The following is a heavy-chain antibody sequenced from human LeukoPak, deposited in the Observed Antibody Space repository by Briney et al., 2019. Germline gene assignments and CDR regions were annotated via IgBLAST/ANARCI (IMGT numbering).Heavy chain of an antibody. J-gene: IGHJ4*02. CDR2: LSYSGST. V-gene: IGHV4-59*08. CDR1: GASISSYY. Sequence: PSETLSLNCSVSGASISSYYWSWLRQPPGKGLEWIGYLSYSGSTYYNPSLKSRVSISVDTSKNQSSLRLRSVTAADTALYYCARHDSGYDLDFWGQGTLVTVSS. CDR3: ARHDSGYDLDF. D-gene: IGHD5-12*01.